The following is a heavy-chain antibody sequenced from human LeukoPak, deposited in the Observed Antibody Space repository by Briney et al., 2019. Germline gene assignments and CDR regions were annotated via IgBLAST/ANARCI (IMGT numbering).Heavy chain of an antibody. Sequence: PGGSLRLSCAASGFTFSSYGMHWVRQAPGKGLEWVAFIRYDGSNKYYADSVKGRFTISRDNAKNTLYLQMNSLRAEDTAVYYCAREGAAAGTPFSFDYWGQGTLVTVSS. D-gene: IGHD6-13*01. CDR1: GFTFSSYG. V-gene: IGHV3-30*02. J-gene: IGHJ4*02. CDR3: AREGAAAGTPFSFDY. CDR2: IRYDGSNK.